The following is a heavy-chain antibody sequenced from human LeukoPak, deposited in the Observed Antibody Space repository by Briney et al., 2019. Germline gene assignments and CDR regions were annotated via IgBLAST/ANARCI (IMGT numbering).Heavy chain of an antibody. CDR3: ARDLRLKGYCSGGSCDNWFDP. Sequence: SETLSLTCTVSGYSITSGYYWGWIRQPPGKGLEWIGSIYRSGSTYYNPSLKSRVTISVDTSKNQFSLKLSSVTAADTAVYYCARDLRLKGYCSGGSCDNWFDPWGQGTLVTVSS. J-gene: IGHJ5*02. CDR1: GYSITSGYY. V-gene: IGHV4-38-2*02. CDR2: IYRSGST. D-gene: IGHD2-15*01.